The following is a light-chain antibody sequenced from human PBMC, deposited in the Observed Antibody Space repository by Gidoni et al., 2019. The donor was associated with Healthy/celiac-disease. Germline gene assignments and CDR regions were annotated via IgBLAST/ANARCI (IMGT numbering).Light chain of an antibody. CDR2: DAS. J-gene: IGKJ1*01. Sequence: EIVLTQSPATLSLSPGERATLSCRASQSVSSYLAWYQQKPGQAPRLLIYDASNRATGISARFSGSGSGTDFTLTISSLEPEDFAVYYCQQRSNWPLTFGQXTKVEIK. CDR1: QSVSSY. V-gene: IGKV3-11*01. CDR3: QQRSNWPLT.